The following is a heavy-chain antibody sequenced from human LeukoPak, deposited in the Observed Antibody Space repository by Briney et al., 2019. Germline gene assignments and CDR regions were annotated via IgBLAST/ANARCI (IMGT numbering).Heavy chain of an antibody. Sequence: GGSLRLSCAASGFTFSSYGMHWVRQAPGKGLEWVAVISYDGSNKYYADSVKGRFTISRDNSKNTLYLQMSSLRAEDTAVYYCAKDQLLWFGELLSNGAFDIWGQGTMVTVSS. CDR3: AKDQLLWFGELLSNGAFDI. J-gene: IGHJ3*02. CDR2: ISYDGSNK. CDR1: GFTFSSYG. D-gene: IGHD3-10*01. V-gene: IGHV3-30*18.